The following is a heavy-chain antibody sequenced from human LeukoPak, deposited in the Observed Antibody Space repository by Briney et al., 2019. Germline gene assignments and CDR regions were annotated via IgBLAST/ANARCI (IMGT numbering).Heavy chain of an antibody. Sequence: PGGSLRLSCAASGFTFGTYSMNWVRQAPGKGLEWVSYISSSSNTKYYADSVKGRFTISRDNAKNSLYLQMNSLRAEDTAVYHCVRDQGRWFDPWGQGTLVTVSS. CDR1: GFTFGTYS. CDR3: VRDQGRWFDP. CDR2: ISSSSNTK. V-gene: IGHV3-48*01. J-gene: IGHJ5*02.